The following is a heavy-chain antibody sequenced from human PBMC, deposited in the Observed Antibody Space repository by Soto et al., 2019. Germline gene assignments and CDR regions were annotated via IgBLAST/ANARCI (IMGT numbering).Heavy chain of an antibody. CDR3: ARPRWPQPPRHWYFRL. Sequence: QLQLQESGPGLVKPSETLSLTCTVSGGSISSSSYYWGWIRQPPGKGLEWIGSIYYSGSTYYNPPLKRPAPISVETSKTPFSLKPNPVNPPDPAVYLRARPRWPQPPRHWYFRLWGRCPLVPVSS. J-gene: IGHJ2*01. D-gene: IGHD1-1*01. CDR1: GGSISSSSYY. CDR2: IYYSGST. V-gene: IGHV4-39*01.